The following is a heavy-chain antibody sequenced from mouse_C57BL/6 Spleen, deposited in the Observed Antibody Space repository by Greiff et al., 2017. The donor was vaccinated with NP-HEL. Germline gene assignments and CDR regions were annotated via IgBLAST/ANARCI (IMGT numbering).Heavy chain of an antibody. Sequence: EVQLQQSGPELVKPGASVKISCKASGYTFTDYYMNWVKQSHGKSLEWIGDINPNNGGTSYNQKFKGKATLTVDKSSSTAYMELRSLTSEDSAVYYCARGVVAGNFDYWGQGTTLTFSS. CDR2: INPNNGGT. J-gene: IGHJ2*01. CDR1: GYTFTDYY. D-gene: IGHD1-1*01. CDR3: ARGVVAGNFDY. V-gene: IGHV1-26*01.